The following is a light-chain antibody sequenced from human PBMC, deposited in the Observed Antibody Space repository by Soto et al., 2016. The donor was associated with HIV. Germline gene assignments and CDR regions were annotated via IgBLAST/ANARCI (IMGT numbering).Light chain of an antibody. CDR2: DNS. V-gene: IGLV3-21*03. CDR3: QVWDISSDHRV. J-gene: IGLJ1*01. CDR1: NIGSKS. Sequence: SYELTQPPSVSVAPGKTATITCGGNNIGSKSVHWYQQKPGQAPVLVVYDNSDRPSGIPERFSGSNSGNTATLTISRVEAGDEADYYCQVWDISSDHRVFGTGTKVT.